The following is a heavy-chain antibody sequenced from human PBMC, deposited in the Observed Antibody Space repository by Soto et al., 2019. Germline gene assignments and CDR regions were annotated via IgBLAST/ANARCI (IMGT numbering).Heavy chain of an antibody. V-gene: IGHV3-23*01. J-gene: IGHJ4*02. CDR2: IRSFDYRT. CDR3: AKDVESGWYEAFDY. D-gene: IGHD6-19*01. CDR1: GFAFSQYG. Sequence: GSLRLPCAASGFAFSQYGMSWVRQAPGKGLEWVSSIRSFDYRTNYADSVKGRFTISRDNSKSTLYLQMNSLRAEDTAVYYCAKDVESGWYEAFDYWGPGTLVTVYS.